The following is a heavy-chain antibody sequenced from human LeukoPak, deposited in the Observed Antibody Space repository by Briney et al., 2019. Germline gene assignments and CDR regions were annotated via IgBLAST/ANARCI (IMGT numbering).Heavy chain of an antibody. V-gene: IGHV4-59*12. D-gene: IGHD4-17*01. J-gene: IGHJ6*02. Sequence: SETLSLTCTVSGGSISNYYWSWIRQPPGKGLEWIGYIYYSGTTNYNPSLKSRVTMSVDTSKNQFSLKLSSVTAADTAVYYCARGLDPYGDYVSYGMDVWGQGTTVTVSS. CDR2: IYYSGTT. CDR3: ARGLDPYGDYVSYGMDV. CDR1: GGSISNYY.